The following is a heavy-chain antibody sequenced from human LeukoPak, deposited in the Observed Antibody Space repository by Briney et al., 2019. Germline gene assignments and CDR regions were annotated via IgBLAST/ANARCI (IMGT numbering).Heavy chain of an antibody. J-gene: IGHJ4*02. V-gene: IGHV1-2*02. CDR2: VNPNSGDT. Sequence: ASVKVSCKASGYTFTGYYMHWVRQAPGQGLEWMGWVNPNSGDTKYAQKFQGRVTMTRDTSISTAYMELSRLRSDDTAVYYCATQRGSYLWGTDFDYWGQGTLVTVSS. D-gene: IGHD3-16*01. CDR1: GYTFTGYY. CDR3: ATQRGSYLWGTDFDY.